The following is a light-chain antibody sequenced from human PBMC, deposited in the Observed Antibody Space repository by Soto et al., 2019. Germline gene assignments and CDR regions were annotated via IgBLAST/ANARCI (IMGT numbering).Light chain of an antibody. J-gene: IGKJ1*01. CDR3: QQYGSSGT. CDR2: DIS. Sequence: EFVLTQSPATLSLSPGERAILSCRASQSVAGSLAWYQQKPGQAPRLLIYDISTRAAAIPARFSGSGSGTDFTLTVSSLEPEDFAVYYCQQYGSSGTFGQGTKVDIK. CDR1: QSVAGS. V-gene: IGKV3-11*01.